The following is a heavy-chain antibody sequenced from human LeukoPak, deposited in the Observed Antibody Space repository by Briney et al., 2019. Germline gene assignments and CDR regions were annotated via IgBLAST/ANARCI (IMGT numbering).Heavy chain of an antibody. V-gene: IGHV4-34*01. D-gene: IGHD5-12*01. CDR1: CGFFPWYF. CDR3: AREGRGLRGYFDY. J-gene: IGHJ4*02. Sequence: SGSLSLTCAVSCGFFPWYFWGWVRPPPREGVGGIGEINHSGSTNYNPSLKSRVTISVDTSKNQFSLKLSSVTAADTAVYYCAREGRGLRGYFDYWGQGTLVTVSS. CDR2: INHSGST.